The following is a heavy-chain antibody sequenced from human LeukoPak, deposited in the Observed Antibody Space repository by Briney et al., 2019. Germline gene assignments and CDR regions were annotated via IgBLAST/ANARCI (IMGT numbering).Heavy chain of an antibody. V-gene: IGHV1-18*01. CDR3: ARGMNYYDRSAFQH. D-gene: IGHD3-22*01. Sequence: ASVKVSCKASGYTFTSYGISWVRQAPGQGLEWMGWISAYNGNTNYAQKLPGSVTMTTDTSTSTAYMELRSLRSDDTAVYYCARGMNYYDRSAFQHWGQGTLVTVSS. CDR1: GYTFTSYG. J-gene: IGHJ1*01. CDR2: ISAYNGNT.